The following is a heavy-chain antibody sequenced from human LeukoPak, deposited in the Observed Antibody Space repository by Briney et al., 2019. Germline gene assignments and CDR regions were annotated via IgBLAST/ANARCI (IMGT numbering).Heavy chain of an antibody. D-gene: IGHD2-2*01. Sequence: SETLSLTCTVSGGSISSYYWSWIRQPPGKGLEWIGYIYYSGSTYYNPSLKSRVTISVDTSKNQFSLKLSSVTAADTAVYYCARGYCSSTSCSGSGCSGCSYYYYGMNVWGQGTTVTVSS. J-gene: IGHJ6*02. V-gene: IGHV4-59*06. CDR1: GGSISSYY. CDR2: IYYSGST. CDR3: ARGYCSSTSCSGSGCSGCSYYYYGMNV.